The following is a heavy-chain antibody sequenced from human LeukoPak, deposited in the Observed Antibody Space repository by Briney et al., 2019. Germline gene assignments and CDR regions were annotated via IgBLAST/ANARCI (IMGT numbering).Heavy chain of an antibody. CDR2: IWYDGRNK. Sequence: GGSLRLSCAASGLTFSSYGMHWVRQAPGKGLEWVAVIWYDGRNKFYADSLKGRFTISRDNSKNTLYLQMNSLRAEDTAVYYCARVNRGDAFDIWGQGTLVTVSS. D-gene: IGHD3-16*02. J-gene: IGHJ3*02. V-gene: IGHV3-33*01. CDR3: ARVNRGDAFDI. CDR1: GLTFSSYG.